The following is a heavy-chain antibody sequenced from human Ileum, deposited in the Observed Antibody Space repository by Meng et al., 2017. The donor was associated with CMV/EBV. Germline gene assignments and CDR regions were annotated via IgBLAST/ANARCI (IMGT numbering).Heavy chain of an antibody. CDR2: INHVGRT. CDR3: ARGLFRYPAYFDL. J-gene: IGHJ4*02. D-gene: IGHD3-16*02. CDR1: GGSLRGHY. V-gene: IGHV4-34*01. Sequence: VPLQHWCAGLVKPSQTLSLTCAVYGGSLRGHYFNRIRQSPGNGLQWIAEINHVGRTNSNPSLASRVTISQDTSKNQCSLKLNSVTVADSAVYYCARGLFRYPAYFDLWGQGTLVTVSS.